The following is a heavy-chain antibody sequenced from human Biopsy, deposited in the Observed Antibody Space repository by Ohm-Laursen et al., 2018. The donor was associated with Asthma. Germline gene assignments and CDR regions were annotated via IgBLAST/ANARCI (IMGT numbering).Heavy chain of an antibody. CDR1: GGTFGRYA. V-gene: IGHV1-69*13. Sequence: ASVKVSCKASGGTFGRYAISWVRQAPGQGLEWIGGIIPIFGTSNYAQKFQGRVTITADESTRTAYMELSSLRSEDTAVYYCATPPVGSISYFDSWGQGTLVTVSS. CDR2: IIPIFGTS. D-gene: IGHD1-26*01. CDR3: ATPPVGSISYFDS. J-gene: IGHJ4*02.